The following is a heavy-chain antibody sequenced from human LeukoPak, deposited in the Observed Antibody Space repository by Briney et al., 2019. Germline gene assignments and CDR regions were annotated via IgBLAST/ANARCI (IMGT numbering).Heavy chain of an antibody. Sequence: PGGSLRLSCAASGFTFSSYAVNWVRQVPGKGLEWVSAISGSGGSTYYADSVKGRFTISRDNSKNTLYLQMNSLRAEDTAVYYCAKAESDGYYYRYYFDYWGQGTLVTVSS. CDR1: GFTFSSYA. V-gene: IGHV3-23*01. J-gene: IGHJ4*02. CDR3: AKAESDGYYYRYYFDY. CDR2: ISGSGGST. D-gene: IGHD3-22*01.